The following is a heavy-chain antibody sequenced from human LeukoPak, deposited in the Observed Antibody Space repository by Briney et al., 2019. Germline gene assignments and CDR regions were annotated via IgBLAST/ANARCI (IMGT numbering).Heavy chain of an antibody. J-gene: IGHJ4*02. V-gene: IGHV4-59*01. CDR3: ARDGVATLGLFDY. Sequence: SETLSLTCTVSGGSISSYYWSWIRQPPGKGLDWIGYVYYSGSTNYNPSLKSRVTISVDTSKNQFSLMLSSVSAADTAVYYCARDGVATLGLFDYWGQGALVTVSS. D-gene: IGHD5-12*01. CDR1: GGSISSYY. CDR2: VYYSGST.